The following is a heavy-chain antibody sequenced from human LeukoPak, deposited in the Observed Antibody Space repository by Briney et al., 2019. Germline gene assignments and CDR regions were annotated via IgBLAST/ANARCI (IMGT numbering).Heavy chain of an antibody. V-gene: IGHV4-39*01. Sequence: SETLSLTCTVSGGSISSSSYYWGWIRQPPGKGLEWIGSIYYSGSTYYNPSLKSRVTISVDTSKNQFSLKLSSVTAADTAVYYCARMGGDGAAARPSYYFDYWGQGTLVTVSS. CDR1: GGSISSSSYY. CDR2: IYYSGST. J-gene: IGHJ4*02. D-gene: IGHD6-13*01. CDR3: ARMGGDGAAARPSYYFDY.